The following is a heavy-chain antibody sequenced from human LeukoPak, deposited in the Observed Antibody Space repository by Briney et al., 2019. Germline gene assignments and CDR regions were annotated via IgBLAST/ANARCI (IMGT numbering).Heavy chain of an antibody. J-gene: IGHJ4*02. CDR2: IYYSGST. D-gene: IGHD3-22*01. Sequence: SETLSLTCTVSGGSISSYYWSWIRQPPGKGLEWIGYIYYSGSTNYNPSLKSRVTISVVTSKNQFSLKLSSVTAADTAVYYCARLIRDSSGYYFDYWGQGTLVTVSS. V-gene: IGHV4-59*01. CDR3: ARLIRDSSGYYFDY. CDR1: GGSISSYY.